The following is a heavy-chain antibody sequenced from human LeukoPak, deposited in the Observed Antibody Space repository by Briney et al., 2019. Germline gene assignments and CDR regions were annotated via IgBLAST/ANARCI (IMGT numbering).Heavy chain of an antibody. D-gene: IGHD4-17*01. J-gene: IGHJ4*02. Sequence: PSETLSLTCTVSGGSFSRVGSFWSWIRQPAGKGLEWIGRIYTNGDTNYNPSLKSRVTMSVDTSTNQFSLKLSSVTAADTAVYYCARERRDDYVSFDYWGQGTLVSVSS. CDR3: ARERRDDYVSFDY. CDR1: GGSFSRVGSF. V-gene: IGHV4-61*02. CDR2: IYTNGDT.